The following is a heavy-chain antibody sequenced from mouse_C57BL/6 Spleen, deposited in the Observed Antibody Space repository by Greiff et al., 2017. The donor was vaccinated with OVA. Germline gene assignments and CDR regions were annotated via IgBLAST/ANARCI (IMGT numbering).Heavy chain of an antibody. Sequence: EVKVEESGGGLVKPGGSLKLSCAASGFTFSDYGMHWVRQAPEKGLEWVAYISSGSSTIYYADTVKGRFTISRDNAKNTLFLQMTSLRSEDTAMYYCARQRYYFDYWGQGTTLTVSS. J-gene: IGHJ2*01. CDR2: ISSGSSTI. CDR1: GFTFSDYG. CDR3: ARQRYYFDY. V-gene: IGHV5-17*01.